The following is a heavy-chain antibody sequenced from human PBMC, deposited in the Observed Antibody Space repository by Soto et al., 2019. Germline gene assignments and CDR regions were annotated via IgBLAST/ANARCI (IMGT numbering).Heavy chain of an antibody. D-gene: IGHD3-16*02. Sequence: ASVKVSCKASGYTFTGYYMHWVRQAPGQGLEWMGWINPNSGGTNYAQKFQGWVTMTKDTSISTAYMELSRLRSDDTAVYYCARDQSGLFVPRDKEDRYDMDVWRDGTTITVSS. J-gene: IGHJ6*02. CDR1: GYTFTGYY. CDR3: ARDQSGLFVPRDKEDRYDMDV. CDR2: INPNSGGT. V-gene: IGHV1-2*04.